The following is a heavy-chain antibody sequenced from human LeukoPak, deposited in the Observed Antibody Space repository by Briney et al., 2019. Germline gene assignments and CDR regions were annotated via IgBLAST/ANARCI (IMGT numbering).Heavy chain of an antibody. CDR1: GGSISSYY. J-gene: IGHJ6*03. Sequence: PSETLCLTCAVSGGSISSYYWSWIRQPAGKGLEWIGRIYTSGSTNYNPSLKSRVTMSLDTSKNQFSLKLSSVTAADTAVYYCARASYGSGSYHTPIYYYYYMDVWGKGTTVTVSS. D-gene: IGHD3-10*01. CDR3: ARASYGSGSYHTPIYYYYYMDV. V-gene: IGHV4-4*07. CDR2: IYTSGST.